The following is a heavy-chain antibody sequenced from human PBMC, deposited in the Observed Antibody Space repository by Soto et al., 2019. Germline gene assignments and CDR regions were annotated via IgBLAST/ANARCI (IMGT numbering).Heavy chain of an antibody. CDR2: IYSGGST. Sequence: EVQLVESVGGLVQPGGSLRLSCAASGFTVSSNYMSWVSQAPGKGLEWVSVIYSGGSTYYADSVKGRFTISRDNSKNTLYLQMNSLRAEDTAVYYCARWNGDFTYGMDVWGQGTTVTVSS. CDR3: ARWNGDFTYGMDV. V-gene: IGHV3-66*01. D-gene: IGHD4-17*01. J-gene: IGHJ6*02. CDR1: GFTVSSNY.